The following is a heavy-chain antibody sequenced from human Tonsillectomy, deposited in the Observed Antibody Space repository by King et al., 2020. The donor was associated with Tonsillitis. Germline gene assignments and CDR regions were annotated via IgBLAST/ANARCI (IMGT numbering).Heavy chain of an antibody. J-gene: IGHJ4*02. D-gene: IGHD2-15*01. CDR3: ATESPFPVVVAATPIDY. Sequence: DVQLVESGGGLVQPGGSLRLSCAASGFTFSKYSMHWVRQAPGKGLEWVSYISSSSSTIYYADSVKGRFTISRDNAKNSLYLQMNSLRAEDTAVYYCATESPFPVVVAATPIDYCGPGALVSVSS. V-gene: IGHV3-48*01. CDR2: ISSSSSTI. CDR1: GFTFSKYS.